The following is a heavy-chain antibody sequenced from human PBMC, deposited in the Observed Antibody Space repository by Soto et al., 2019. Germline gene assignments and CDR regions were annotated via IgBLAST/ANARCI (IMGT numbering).Heavy chain of an antibody. CDR3: AKDRNRWLRFDLGY. J-gene: IGHJ4*02. CDR1: GFTFSNYA. Sequence: EVQLLESGGGLVQPGGSLRLSCAASGFTFSNYAMSWVRQAPGKGLEWVSSITGSAGSTYYADSVKGRFTISRDNSKNTLYLQMNSLRAEDTAVYYCAKDRNRWLRFDLGYWGQGTLVTVSS. D-gene: IGHD5-12*01. CDR2: ITGSAGST. V-gene: IGHV3-23*01.